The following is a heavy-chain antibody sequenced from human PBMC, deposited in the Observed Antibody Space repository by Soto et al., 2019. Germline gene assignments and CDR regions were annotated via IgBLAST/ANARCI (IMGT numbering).Heavy chain of an antibody. CDR2: IDPGDFDT. Sequence: GESLKISCKGSGYSLTSYWIGWVRQMPGKGLEWMGIIDPGDFDTNYSPSFQGQVTISADRSISTAYLQWSSLKASDTAMYYCARLEKGVSTLYWYYGIDVWGQGTTVTVSS. V-gene: IGHV5-51*01. CDR1: GYSLTSYW. J-gene: IGHJ6*02. D-gene: IGHD2-15*01. CDR3: ARLEKGVSTLYWYYGIDV.